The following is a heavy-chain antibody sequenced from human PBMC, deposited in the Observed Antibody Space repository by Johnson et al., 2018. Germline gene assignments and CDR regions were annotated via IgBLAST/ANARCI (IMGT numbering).Heavy chain of an antibody. D-gene: IGHD3-22*01. V-gene: IGHV3-9*01. Sequence: EVQLVESGGGLVQPGGSLRLSCAASGFTFDDYAMHWVRQAPGKGLEWVSGISWNSGSIGYADSVKGRFTISRDNSKNRLYLQMNSLRAEGTAVYYCARGTPYYDSGAYELDYWGQGTLVTVSS. J-gene: IGHJ4*02. CDR2: ISWNSGSI. CDR3: ARGTPYYDSGAYELDY. CDR1: GFTFDDYA.